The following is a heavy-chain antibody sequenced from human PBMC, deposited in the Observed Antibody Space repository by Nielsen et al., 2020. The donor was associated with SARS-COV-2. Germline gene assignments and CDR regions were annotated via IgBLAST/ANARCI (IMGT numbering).Heavy chain of an antibody. CDR1: GGSITSNNW. Sequence: SETLSLTCAVSGGSITSNNWWTWVRRSPGKGLEWIGEIFHGGTTNSNLSLKSRVTISLDRSKNQFSLKLTSVMAADTAVYYCARGVRLYGSYYFDTWGQGTLVTVSS. CDR3: ARGVRLYGSYYFDT. D-gene: IGHD3-16*01. J-gene: IGHJ4*02. CDR2: IFHGGTT. V-gene: IGHV4-4*02.